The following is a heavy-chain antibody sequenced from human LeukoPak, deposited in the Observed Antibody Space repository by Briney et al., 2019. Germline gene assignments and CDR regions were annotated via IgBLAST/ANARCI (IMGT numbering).Heavy chain of an antibody. CDR3: ARGMHYDFWSGYYFDY. CDR2: INPGGGST. D-gene: IGHD3-3*01. J-gene: IGHJ4*02. CDR1: GYTFTSYY. Sequence: GASVKVSCKASGYTFTSYYIHWVRQAPGQGLEWMGIINPGGGSTSYAQKFQGRVTMTRDASTSTVYMELSSLRSEDTAVYYCARGMHYDFWSGYYFDYWGQGTLVTVSS. V-gene: IGHV1-46*01.